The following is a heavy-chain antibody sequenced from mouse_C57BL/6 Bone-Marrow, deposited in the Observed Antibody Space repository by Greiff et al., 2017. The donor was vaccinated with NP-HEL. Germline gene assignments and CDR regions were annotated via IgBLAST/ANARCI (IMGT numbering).Heavy chain of an antibody. J-gene: IGHJ4*01. D-gene: IGHD1-1*01. CDR3: ARRILFAYAMDY. CDR1: GFTFSDYY. CDR2: ISNGGGST. Sequence: EVKLMESGGGLVQPGGSLKLSCAASGFTFSDYYMYWVRQTPEKRLEWVAYISNGGGSTYYPDTVKGRFTISRDNAKNTLYLQMSRLKSEDTAMYYCARRILFAYAMDYWGQGTSVTVSS. V-gene: IGHV5-12*01.